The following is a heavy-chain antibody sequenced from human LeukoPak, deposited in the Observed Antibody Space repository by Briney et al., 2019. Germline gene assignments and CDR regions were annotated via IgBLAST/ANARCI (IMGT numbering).Heavy chain of an antibody. V-gene: IGHV1-18*01. CDR2: ISAYNGNT. J-gene: IGHJ6*02. CDR3: AIDYRIAVAGFFSVGGFRMDV. Sequence: ASVKVSCKASGYTFTSYGISWVRQAPGQGLEWMGWISAYNGNTNYAQKLQGRVTMTTDTSTSTAYMELRSLRSDDTAVYYCAIDYRIAVAGFFSVGGFRMDVWGQGTTVTVSS. CDR1: GYTFTSYG. D-gene: IGHD6-19*01.